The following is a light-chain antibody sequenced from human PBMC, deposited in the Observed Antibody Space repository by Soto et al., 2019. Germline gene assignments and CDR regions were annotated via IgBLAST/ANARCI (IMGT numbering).Light chain of an antibody. V-gene: IGLV2-8*01. Sequence: QSALTQPPSASGSPGQSVTISCTGTSSDVGGYKYVSWYQQKSGKAPKLIIYEVNERPSGVPDRFSGSKSDNTASLTVSGLQAEDEADYYGSAYGGLNNVLFGGGTQLTVL. CDR2: EVN. CDR1: SSDVGGYKY. J-gene: IGLJ2*01. CDR3: SAYGGLNNVL.